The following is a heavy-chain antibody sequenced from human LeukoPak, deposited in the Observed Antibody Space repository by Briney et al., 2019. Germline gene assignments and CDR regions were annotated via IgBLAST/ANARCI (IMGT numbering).Heavy chain of an antibody. CDR3: ARGGPTYGSKYNWFDP. CDR2: INPNNGGP. V-gene: IGHV1-2*06. Sequence: ASVKVSCKVSGYTLTELSMHWVRQAPGQGLEWMGRINPNNGGPNYAQKFQGRVTMTRDTSISTAYMELGRLTSDDTAVYYCARGGPTYGSKYNWFDPWGQETLVTVSS. CDR1: GYTLTELS. D-gene: IGHD4/OR15-4a*01. J-gene: IGHJ5*02.